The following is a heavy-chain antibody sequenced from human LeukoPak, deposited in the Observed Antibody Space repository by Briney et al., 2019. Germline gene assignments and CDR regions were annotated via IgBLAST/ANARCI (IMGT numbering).Heavy chain of an antibody. D-gene: IGHD3-3*01. CDR2: IYPGDSDT. V-gene: IGHV5-51*01. Sequence: GESLKISCKGSGYSFTSYWIGWVRQMPGKGLEWMGTIYPGDSDTRYSPSFQGQVTISADKSISTAYLQWSSLKASDTAMYYCARSRDVLRFFSYMDVWGKGTTVTVSS. CDR3: ARSRDVLRFFSYMDV. CDR1: GYSFTSYW. J-gene: IGHJ6*03.